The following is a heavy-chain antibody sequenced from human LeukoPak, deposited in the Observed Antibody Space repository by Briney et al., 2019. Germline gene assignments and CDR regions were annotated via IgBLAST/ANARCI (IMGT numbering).Heavy chain of an antibody. Sequence: SETLSLTGTVSGGSISSYYWSWIRQPPGKGLEWIGYIYYSGSTNYNPSLKSRVTISVDTSKNQFSLKLSSVTAADTAVYYCARGGGYCSSTSCYSFYYYYGMDVWGQGTTVTVSS. CDR1: GGSISSYY. CDR3: ARGGGYCSSTSCYSFYYYYGMDV. D-gene: IGHD2-2*01. J-gene: IGHJ6*02. CDR2: IYYSGST. V-gene: IGHV4-59*01.